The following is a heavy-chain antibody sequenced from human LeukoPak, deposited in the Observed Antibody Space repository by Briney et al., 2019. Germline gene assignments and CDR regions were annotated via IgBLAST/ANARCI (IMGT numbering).Heavy chain of an antibody. Sequence: PGGSLRLSCAASGFTFSSYAMSWVRQAPGKGLEWVSAISDSGGSTYYADSVKGRFTISRDNSKNTLYLQMNSLRAEDTAVYYCAKVTSGWYAFDYWGQGTLVTVSS. D-gene: IGHD6-19*01. CDR1: GFTFSSYA. V-gene: IGHV3-23*01. CDR2: ISDSGGST. CDR3: AKVTSGWYAFDY. J-gene: IGHJ4*02.